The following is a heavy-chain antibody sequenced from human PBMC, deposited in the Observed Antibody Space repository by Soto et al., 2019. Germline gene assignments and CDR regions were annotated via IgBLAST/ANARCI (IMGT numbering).Heavy chain of an antibody. J-gene: IGHJ6*02. CDR3: ARSGYSYGYPYYYYTMDV. V-gene: IGHV4-34*01. CDR2: INHSGST. CDR1: GGSFSGYY. D-gene: IGHD5-18*01. Sequence: SETLSLTCAVYGGSFSGYYWSWIRQPPGKGLEWIGEINHSGSTNYNPSLKSRVTISVDTSKNQFSLKLSSVTAADTAVYYCARSGYSYGYPYYYYTMDVWGQGTTVTVSS.